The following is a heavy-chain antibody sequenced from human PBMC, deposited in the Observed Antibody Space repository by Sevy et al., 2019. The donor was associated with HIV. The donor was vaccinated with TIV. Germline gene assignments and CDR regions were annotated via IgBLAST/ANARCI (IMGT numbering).Heavy chain of an antibody. Sequence: ASVKVSCKASGGTFSSYAISWVRQAPGQGLEWMGVIIPIFGTANYAQKFQGRVTITADESTSTAYMELSSLRSEDTAVYYCARDQVSRGYSYGRFDYWGQGTLVTVSS. J-gene: IGHJ4*02. V-gene: IGHV1-69*13. CDR1: GGTFSSYA. CDR2: IIPIFGTA. D-gene: IGHD5-18*01. CDR3: ARDQVSRGYSYGRFDY.